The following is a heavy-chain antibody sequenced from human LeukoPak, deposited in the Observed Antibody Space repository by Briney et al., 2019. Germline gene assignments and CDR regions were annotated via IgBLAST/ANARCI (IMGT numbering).Heavy chain of an antibody. CDR1: GGSISSYY. CDR3: ARESAVSFDY. J-gene: IGHJ4*02. V-gene: IGHV4-59*01. CDR2: IYLSGST. Sequence: SETLSLTCSVSGGSISSYYWSWIRQPPGKGLEWIGYIYLSGSTNYNPTLKTRVTISVDTSKNQFSLNLSSVTAADTAVYYCARESAVSFDYWGQGALVTVSS.